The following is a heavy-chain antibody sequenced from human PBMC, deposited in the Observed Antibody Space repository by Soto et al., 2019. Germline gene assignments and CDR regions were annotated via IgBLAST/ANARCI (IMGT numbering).Heavy chain of an antibody. D-gene: IGHD6-19*01. CDR2: IYSNGNT. CDR1: GGSISSGGYY. Sequence: SETLSLTCTVSGGSISSGGYYWSWIRQPAGKGLECIGRIYSNGNTNYNPSLKSRVTMSVNRSANQLSLNLSSVTAADKAGYHCVKKVEVAALSWGLEPWGQGNPV. J-gene: IGHJ5*02. V-gene: IGHV4-61*02. CDR3: VKKVEVAALSWGLEP.